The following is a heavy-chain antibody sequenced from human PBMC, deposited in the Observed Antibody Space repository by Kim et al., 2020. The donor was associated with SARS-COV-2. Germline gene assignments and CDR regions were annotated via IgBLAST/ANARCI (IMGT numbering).Heavy chain of an antibody. CDR3: ARDGFMGVRGVIPPLL. CDR1: GGSISSSNW. D-gene: IGHD3-10*01. Sequence: SETLSLTCAVSGGSISSSNWWSWVRQPPGKGLEWIGEIYHSGSTNYNPSLKSRVTISVDKSKNQFSLKLSSVTAADTAVYYCARDGFMGVRGVIPPLLGGQGTLVTVSS. J-gene: IGHJ4*02. V-gene: IGHV4-4*02. CDR2: IYHSGST.